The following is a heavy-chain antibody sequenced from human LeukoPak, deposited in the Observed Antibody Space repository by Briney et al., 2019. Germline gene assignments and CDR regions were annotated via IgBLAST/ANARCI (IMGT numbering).Heavy chain of an antibody. J-gene: IGHJ6*03. D-gene: IGHD5-24*01. V-gene: IGHV3-23*01. CDR1: RITFSSHA. CDR2: ISGSGGHT. CDR3: AKGGVATMRDGYNYYYYYMEV. Sequence: GGSLRLSCEAPRITFSSHAMSWVRQAPGKRLQWVSLISGSGGHTYYGDSVKGRFTISRDNSKNTVYLQMSSLRAEDAAIYYCAKGGVATMRDGYNYYYYYMEVWGRGTTVTVSS.